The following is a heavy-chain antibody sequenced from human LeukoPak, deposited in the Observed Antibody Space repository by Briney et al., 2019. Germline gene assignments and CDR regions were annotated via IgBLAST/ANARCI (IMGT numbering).Heavy chain of an antibody. J-gene: IGHJ5*02. CDR3: ARLKWRTNGLFDP. Sequence: PSETLPLTCTVSGGSISSSSYYWGWIRQPPGKGLEWIGSIYYSGSTYYNPSLKSRVTISVDTSKNQFSLKLSSVTAAGTAVYYCARLKWRTNGLFDPWGQGTLVTVSS. CDR1: GGSISSSSYY. CDR2: IYYSGST. V-gene: IGHV4-39*01. D-gene: IGHD2-8*01.